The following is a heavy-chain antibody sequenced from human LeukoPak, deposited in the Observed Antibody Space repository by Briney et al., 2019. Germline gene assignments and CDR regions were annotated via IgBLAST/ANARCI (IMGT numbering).Heavy chain of an antibody. CDR1: GYTFTSYG. CDR3: ARVFAAVAGYQNWFDP. Sequence: SVKVSCKASGYTFTSYGISWVRQAPGQGLEWMGWISAYNGNTNYAQKLQDRVTMTTDTSTSTAYMELRSLRSDDTAVYYCARVFAAVAGYQNWFDPWGQGTLVTVSS. CDR2: ISAYNGNT. D-gene: IGHD6-19*01. V-gene: IGHV1-18*01. J-gene: IGHJ5*02.